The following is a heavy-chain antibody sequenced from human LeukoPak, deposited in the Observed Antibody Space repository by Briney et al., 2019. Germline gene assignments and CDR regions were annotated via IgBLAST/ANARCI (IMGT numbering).Heavy chain of an antibody. V-gene: IGHV4-39*01. D-gene: IGHD6-19*01. CDR1: GGSISSNSDH. CDR3: AMYRSASGAC. Sequence: SETLSLTCTVSGGSISSNSDHWGWIRQPPEKGLEWIGTIYYTGTTYYNPSLKSRLTISVDTSKNQFSLKLNSVTAADTAVYYCAMYRSASGACWGQGTLVTVSS. J-gene: IGHJ4*02. CDR2: IYYTGTT.